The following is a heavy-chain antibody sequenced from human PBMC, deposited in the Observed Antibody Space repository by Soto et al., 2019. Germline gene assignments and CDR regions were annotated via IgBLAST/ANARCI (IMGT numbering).Heavy chain of an antibody. D-gene: IGHD6-13*01. CDR3: ARDLGGIAAAGRYYYYYYGMDV. CDR2: ISSSSSTI. V-gene: IGHV3-48*02. Sequence: ESGGGLVQPGGSLRLSCAASGFTFSSYSMNWVRQAPGKGLEWVSYISSSSSTIYYADSVKGRFTISRDNAKNSLYLQMNSLRDEDTAVYYCARDLGGIAAAGRYYYYYYGMDVWGQGTTVTVSS. CDR1: GFTFSSYS. J-gene: IGHJ6*02.